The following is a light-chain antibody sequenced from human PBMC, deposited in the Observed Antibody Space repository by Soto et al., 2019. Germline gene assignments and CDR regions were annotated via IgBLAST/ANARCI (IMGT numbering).Light chain of an antibody. J-gene: IGKJ5*01. V-gene: IGKV3-15*01. Sequence: EIVLTQPPGTLSLSPGERATLSCRASQSVGKYLAWYQQKPGQAPRLLIYAASNRATGVPARFSGSWSGTEFTLTISSLQSEDFAVYYCQQYNNWITFGQGTRLEIK. CDR1: QSVGKY. CDR3: QQYNNWIT. CDR2: AAS.